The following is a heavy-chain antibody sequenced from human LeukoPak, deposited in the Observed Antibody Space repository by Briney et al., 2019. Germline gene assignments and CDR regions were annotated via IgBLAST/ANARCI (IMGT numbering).Heavy chain of an antibody. CDR2: IKQDGSEK. D-gene: IGHD2-2*01. CDR3: ARDPDIVVVPAALDYYYYGMDV. Sequence: GGSLRLSCAASGFTFSSYWMSWVRQAPGKGLEWVANIKQDGSEKYYVDSVKGRFSISRDNAKNSLYLQMNSLRAEDTAVYYCARDPDIVVVPAALDYYYYGMDVWGQGTTVTVSS. J-gene: IGHJ6*02. CDR1: GFTFSSYW. V-gene: IGHV3-7*01.